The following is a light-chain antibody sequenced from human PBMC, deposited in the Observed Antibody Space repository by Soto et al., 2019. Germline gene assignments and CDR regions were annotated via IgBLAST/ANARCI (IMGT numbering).Light chain of an antibody. J-gene: IGKJ1*01. CDR1: QSINNW. Sequence: DIQMTQSPSTLSASIGDRVIITCRASQSINNWVAWYQQKPGKAPKLLIYDASSLESGVPSRFSGSGSGTEFTLTISSLQPDDLATYYCQQYNLYWTFGQGTKVEI. CDR2: DAS. CDR3: QQYNLYWT. V-gene: IGKV1-5*01.